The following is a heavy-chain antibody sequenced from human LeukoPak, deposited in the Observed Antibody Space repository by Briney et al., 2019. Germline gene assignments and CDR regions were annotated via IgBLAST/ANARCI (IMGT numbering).Heavy chain of an antibody. D-gene: IGHD6-13*01. CDR1: GGTFSSYA. CDR2: IIPIFGTA. V-gene: IGHV1-69*13. Sequence: GASVKVSCKASGGTFSSYAISWVRQAPGQGLEWMGGIIPIFGTANYAQKFQGRVTITADESTSTAYMELSNLRSEDTAVYYCARDQAAAGTSWFDPWGQGTLVTVSS. CDR3: ARDQAAAGTSWFDP. J-gene: IGHJ5*02.